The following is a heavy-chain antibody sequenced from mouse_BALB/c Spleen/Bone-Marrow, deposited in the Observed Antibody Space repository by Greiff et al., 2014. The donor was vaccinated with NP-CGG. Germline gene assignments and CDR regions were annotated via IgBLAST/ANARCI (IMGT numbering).Heavy chain of an antibody. D-gene: IGHD4-1*01. CDR3: ARFAGTPYTMDY. V-gene: IGHV3-1*02. CDR2: IHYSGTT. Sequence: EVQLQESGPDLVKPSQSLSLTCTVTGYSITSDYSWHWIRQFPGNKLEWMGYIHYSGTTFYNPSLKSRISITRDTSNNQFFLQLNSVTTEDTATYYCARFAGTPYTMDYWGQGTSVTVSS. CDR1: GYSITSDYS. J-gene: IGHJ4*01.